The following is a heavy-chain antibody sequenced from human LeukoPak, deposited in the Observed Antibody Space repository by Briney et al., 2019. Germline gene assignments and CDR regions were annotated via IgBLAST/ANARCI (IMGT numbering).Heavy chain of an antibody. D-gene: IGHD2-21*01. V-gene: IGHV3-30*18. CDR3: AKIPPNGGPQGY. CDR2: ISDDGSNK. J-gene: IGHJ4*02. CDR1: GFTFSSYA. Sequence: GGSLRLSCAASGFTFSSYAMHWVRQAPGKGLEWVAVISDDGSNKYYVDSVKGRFTISRDNSKNTLYLQMNSLRAEDTAVYYCAKIPPNGGPQGYWGQGTLVTVSS.